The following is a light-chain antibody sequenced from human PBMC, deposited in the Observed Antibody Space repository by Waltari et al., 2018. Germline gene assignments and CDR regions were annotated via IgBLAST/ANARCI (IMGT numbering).Light chain of an antibody. CDR2: GVN. CDR1: TTTGYTY. CDR3: SSYEGTNTLL. Sequence: QSALTQPPSASGSPGQSVPIPCTRITTTGYTYISWYQHHPGKAPKLIIYGVNRRPSGVPDRFSGSESGNTASLTVSGLQSEDEADYYCSSYEGTNTLLFGGGTKLTVL. J-gene: IGLJ2*01. V-gene: IGLV2-8*01.